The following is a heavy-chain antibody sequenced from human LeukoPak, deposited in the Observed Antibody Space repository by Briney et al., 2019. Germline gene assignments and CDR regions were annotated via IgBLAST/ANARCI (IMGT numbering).Heavy chain of an antibody. CDR3: ARGRGYCSSTSCYPFDY. CDR2: IYHSGST. D-gene: IGHD2-2*03. J-gene: IGHJ4*02. CDR1: GGSISSGGYS. Sequence: SQTLSLTCAVSGGSISSGGYSWSWIRQPPGKGLDWIGYIYHSGSTYYNPSLKSRVTISVDRSKNQFSLKLSSVTAADTAVYYCARGRGYCSSTSCYPFDYWGQGTLVTVSS. V-gene: IGHV4-30-2*01.